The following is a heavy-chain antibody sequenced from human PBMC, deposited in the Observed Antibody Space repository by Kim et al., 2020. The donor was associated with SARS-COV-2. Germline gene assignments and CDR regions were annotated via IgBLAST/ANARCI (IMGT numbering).Heavy chain of an antibody. Sequence: SVKVSCKASGGTFSSYAISWVRQAPGQGLEWMGGIIPIFGTANYAQKFQGRVTITADESTSTAYMELSSLRSEDTAVYYCARVHTPRRWLPFDYWGQGTLVTVSS. CDR2: IIPIFGTA. V-gene: IGHV1-69*13. CDR1: GGTFSSYA. CDR3: ARVHTPRRWLPFDY. J-gene: IGHJ4*02. D-gene: IGHD5-12*01.